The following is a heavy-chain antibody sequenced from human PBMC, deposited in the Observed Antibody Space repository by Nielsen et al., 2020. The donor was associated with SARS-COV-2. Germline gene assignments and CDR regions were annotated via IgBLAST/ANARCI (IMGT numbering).Heavy chain of an antibody. Sequence: GSLKISCAASGFTVSSNYMSWVRQAPGKGLEWVSVIYSGGSTYYADSVKGRFTISRDNSKNTLYLQMNSLRAEDTAVYYCAVTKSRIYYGMDVWGQGTTVTVSS. CDR3: AVTKSRIYYGMDV. CDR1: GFTVSSNY. V-gene: IGHV3-53*01. J-gene: IGHJ6*02. CDR2: IYSGGST. D-gene: IGHD4-11*01.